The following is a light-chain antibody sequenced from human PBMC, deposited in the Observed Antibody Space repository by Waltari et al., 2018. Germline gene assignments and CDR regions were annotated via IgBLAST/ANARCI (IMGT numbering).Light chain of an antibody. Sequence: QSALTQSASVSGSPGQSLTISCTGTSSDVGGYNYVSWYQQHPGKAPKPMIYDVSNRPSGVPSRFSGSKSDNTASLTISGLQAEDEADYYCSSYTSISTPYVFGTGTKVTVL. CDR2: DVS. CDR1: SSDVGGYNY. CDR3: SSYTSISTPYV. J-gene: IGLJ1*01. V-gene: IGLV2-14*03.